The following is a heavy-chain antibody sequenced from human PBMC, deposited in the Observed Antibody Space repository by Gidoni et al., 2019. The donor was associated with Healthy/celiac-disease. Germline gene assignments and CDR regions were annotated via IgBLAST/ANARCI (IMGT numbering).Heavy chain of an antibody. CDR1: GFTFSSYS. CDR2: ISSSSSTI. V-gene: IGHV3-48*02. CDR3: ARDPYDFYYYYGMDV. D-gene: IGHD3-16*01. J-gene: IGHJ6*02. Sequence: EVQLVESGGGLVQPGGSLRLSCAASGFTFSSYSMNWVRQAPGKGLEWVSYISSSSSTIYYADSVKGRFTISRDNAKNSLYLQMNSLRDEDTAVYYCARDPYDFYYYYGMDVWGQGTTVTVSS.